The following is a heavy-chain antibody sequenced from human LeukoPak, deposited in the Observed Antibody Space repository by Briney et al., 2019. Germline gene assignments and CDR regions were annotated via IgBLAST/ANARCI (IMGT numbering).Heavy chain of an antibody. CDR2: ISGGGGTT. CDR3: ARRLEYSGSKGVFDY. CDR1: GFTFSNYA. Sequence: GGSLRLSCAASGFTFSNYAMSWVRQAPGKGLEWVSGISGGGGTTYYADSVKGRFTISRDNSKNTLYLQMHSLRAEDTAVYYCARRLEYSGSKGVFDYWGQGTLVTVSS. D-gene: IGHD1-26*01. V-gene: IGHV3-23*01. J-gene: IGHJ4*02.